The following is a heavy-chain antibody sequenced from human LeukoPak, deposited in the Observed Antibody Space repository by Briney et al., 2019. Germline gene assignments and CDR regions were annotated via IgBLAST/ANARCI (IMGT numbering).Heavy chain of an antibody. Sequence: PGGSLRLSFSASGFTFSNFWMAWVRQAPGKGLEWVAHIKEDGSDKKYVDSVKGRFTISRDNSKNSLYLQMNSLRTEDTALYYCAKPGRSIAARFGGNWFDPWGQGTLVTVSS. J-gene: IGHJ5*02. CDR3: AKPGRSIAARFGGNWFDP. D-gene: IGHD6-6*01. CDR2: IKEDGSDK. V-gene: IGHV3-7*05. CDR1: GFTFSNFW.